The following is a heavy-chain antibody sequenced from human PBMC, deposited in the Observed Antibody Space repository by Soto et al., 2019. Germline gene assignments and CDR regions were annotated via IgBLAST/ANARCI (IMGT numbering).Heavy chain of an antibody. CDR2: ISAYNGNT. Sequence: QVQLVQSGAEVKKPGASVKVSCKASGYTFTSYGISWVRQAPGQGLEWMGWISAYNGNTNYAQKLQGRVTMTTDTSTSTAYMELRSRRSDDTAVYYCARDPVSTLPGYSTSDYWGQGTLVTVSS. CDR1: GYTFTSYG. CDR3: ARDPVSTLPGYSTSDY. D-gene: IGHD3-9*01. J-gene: IGHJ4*02. V-gene: IGHV1-18*01.